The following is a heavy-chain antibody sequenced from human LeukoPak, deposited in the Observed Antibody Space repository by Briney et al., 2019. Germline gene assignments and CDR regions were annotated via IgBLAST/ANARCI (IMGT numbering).Heavy chain of an antibody. Sequence: ASVKVSCKASGGTFSSYAISWVRQAPGQGLEWMGGIIPIFGTANYAQKFQGRVTITTDESTSTAYMELSSLRSEDTAVYYCARGPSDGAGYYYYYYIAVWAKGPRSPYP. CDR1: GGTFSSYA. J-gene: IGHJ6*03. CDR3: ARGPSDGAGYYYYYYIAV. CDR2: IIPIFGTA. D-gene: IGHD1-26*01. V-gene: IGHV1-69*05.